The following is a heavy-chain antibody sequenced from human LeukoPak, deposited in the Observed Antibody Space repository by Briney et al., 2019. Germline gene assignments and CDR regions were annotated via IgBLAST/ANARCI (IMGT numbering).Heavy chain of an antibody. CDR3: ARLGNSWFYFDY. D-gene: IGHD6-13*01. V-gene: IGHV3-33*01. Sequence: GGSLRLSCAASGFTFSSCGMHWVRQAPGKGLEWVAVIWYDGSNKYYADSVKGRFTISRDNSKNTLYLQMNSLRAEDTAVYYCARLGNSWFYFDYWGQGTLVTVSS. CDR2: IWYDGSNK. J-gene: IGHJ4*02. CDR1: GFTFSSCG.